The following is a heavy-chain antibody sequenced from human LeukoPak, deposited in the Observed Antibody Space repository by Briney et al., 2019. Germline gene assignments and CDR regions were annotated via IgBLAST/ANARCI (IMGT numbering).Heavy chain of an antibody. D-gene: IGHD6-6*01. CDR1: GYTFTSYY. J-gene: IGHJ6*03. V-gene: IGHV1-46*01. Sequence: ASVKVSCKASGYTFTSYYMHWVRQAPGQGLEWMGIINPSGGSTSYAQKFQGRVTMTRDMSTSTVYMELSSLRSEDTAVYYCARDGGIAARLLNYYYYMDVWGKGTTVTVSS. CDR2: INPSGGST. CDR3: ARDGGIAARLLNYYYYMDV.